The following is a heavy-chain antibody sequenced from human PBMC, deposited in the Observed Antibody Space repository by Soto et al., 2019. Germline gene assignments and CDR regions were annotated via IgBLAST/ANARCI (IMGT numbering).Heavy chain of an antibody. CDR1: GFTFSSYA. CDR2: ISYDGSNK. CDR3: ARERYGSGSYGDY. D-gene: IGHD3-10*01. J-gene: IGHJ4*02. Sequence: PGGSLRLSCAASGFTFSSYAMHWVRQAPGKGLEWVAVISYDGSNKYYADSVKGRITISRDNSKNTLYLQMNSLRAEDTAVYYCARERYGSGSYGDYWGQGTLVTVSS. V-gene: IGHV3-30-3*01.